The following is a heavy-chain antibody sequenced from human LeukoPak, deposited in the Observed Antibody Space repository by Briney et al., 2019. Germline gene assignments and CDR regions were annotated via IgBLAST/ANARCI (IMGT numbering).Heavy chain of an antibody. J-gene: IGHJ6*03. CDR2: ISASGGST. Sequence: GGSLRLSCAASGFTLSSYAMSWVRQAPGKGLEWVSSISASGGSTNYADSVKGRFTISRDNSKNTVYLQMNSLRAEDTAVYHCAKVMKGSERLTMVRGVIIKTAGLYYMDVWGKGTTVTVSS. D-gene: IGHD3-10*01. V-gene: IGHV3-23*01. CDR3: AKVMKGSERLTMVRGVIIKTAGLYYMDV. CDR1: GFTLSSYA.